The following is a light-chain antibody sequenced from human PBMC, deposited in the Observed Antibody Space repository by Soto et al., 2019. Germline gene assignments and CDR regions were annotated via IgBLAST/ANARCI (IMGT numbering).Light chain of an antibody. CDR2: GAS. CDR3: QQYGSTPRT. Sequence: EIVLTQSPGTLSLSPGERATLSCRASQSVNSRYLAWYQQKAGQAPRLLIYGASSRATGIPDRFSGSGSGTDFTLTISRLEPDDFAVYYCQQYGSTPRTFGQVSKADIK. J-gene: IGKJ1*01. CDR1: QSVNSRY. V-gene: IGKV3-20*01.